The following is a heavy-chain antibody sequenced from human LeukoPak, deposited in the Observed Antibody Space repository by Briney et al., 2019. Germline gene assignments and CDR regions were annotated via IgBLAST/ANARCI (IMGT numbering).Heavy chain of an antibody. Sequence: SETLSLTCTVSGGSISSYYWSWIRQPAGKGLEWIGRIYTSGSTNYNPSLKSRVTMSVDTSKNQFSLKLSSVTAADTAVYYCARGKGVRGVIFAFDIWGQGTMVTVSS. V-gene: IGHV4-4*07. CDR2: IYTSGST. CDR3: ARGKGVRGVIFAFDI. J-gene: IGHJ3*02. CDR1: GGSISSYY. D-gene: IGHD3-10*01.